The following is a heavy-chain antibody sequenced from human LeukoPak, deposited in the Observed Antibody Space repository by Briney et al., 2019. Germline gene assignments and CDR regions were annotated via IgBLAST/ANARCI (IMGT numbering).Heavy chain of an antibody. CDR1: GFTFSSYG. D-gene: IGHD6-19*01. V-gene: IGHV3-30*18. CDR2: ISYDGSNK. CDR3: AKVAQWLDHYYYYYMDV. J-gene: IGHJ6*03. Sequence: PGRSLRLSCAASGFTFSSYGMHWVRQAPGKGLEWVAVISYDGSNKYYADSVKGRFTISRDNSKNTLYLQMNSLRAEDTAVYYCAKVAQWLDHYYYYYMDVWGKGTTVTVSS.